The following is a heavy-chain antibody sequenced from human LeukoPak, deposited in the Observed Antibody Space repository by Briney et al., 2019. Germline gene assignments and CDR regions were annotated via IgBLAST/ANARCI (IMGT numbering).Heavy chain of an antibody. CDR3: ARHDPAVAGTEGDY. J-gene: IGHJ4*02. V-gene: IGHV4-39*01. D-gene: IGHD6-19*01. CDR2: IYYSGST. CDR1: GGSISSSSYS. Sequence: NPSETLSLTCTVSGGSISSSSYSWGWIRQPPGKGLEWIGSIYYSGSTYYNPSLKSRVTISVDTSKNQFSLKLSSVTAADTAVYYCARHDPAVAGTEGDYWGQGTLVTVSS.